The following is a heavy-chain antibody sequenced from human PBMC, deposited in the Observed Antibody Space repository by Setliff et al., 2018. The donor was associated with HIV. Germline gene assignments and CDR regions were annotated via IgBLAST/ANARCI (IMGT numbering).Heavy chain of an antibody. CDR2: IIPILGIA. CDR1: GGTFNSYA. J-gene: IGHJ4*02. V-gene: IGHV1-69*10. CDR3: ARDAGIPMVRGRWPLGY. D-gene: IGHD3-10*01. Sequence: SVKVSCKASGGTFNSYAIKWVRQAPGQGLECMGEIIPILGIASYAQKFQGRVTFSADTSTGTAYMELSGLRSEDTAVYYCARDAGIPMVRGRWPLGYWGQGTLVTVSS.